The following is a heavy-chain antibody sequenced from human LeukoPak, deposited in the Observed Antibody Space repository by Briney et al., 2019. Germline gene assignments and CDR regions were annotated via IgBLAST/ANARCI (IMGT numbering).Heavy chain of an antibody. J-gene: IGHJ6*03. D-gene: IGHD2-15*01. CDR3: GRDALVGYFSYYYMDV. V-gene: IGHV4-59*11. CDR1: GGSISSHY. CDR2: VSNSGST. Sequence: SETLSLTCTVSGGSISSHYWTWIRQSPVKGLEWIGDVSNSGSTRYNPSLKSRVTISIDTSKNQFSLKLSSVTAADTAVYYCGRDALVGYFSYYYMDVWGKGTTVTVSS.